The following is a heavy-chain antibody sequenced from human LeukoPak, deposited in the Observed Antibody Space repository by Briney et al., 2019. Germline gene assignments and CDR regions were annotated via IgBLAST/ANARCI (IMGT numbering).Heavy chain of an antibody. CDR2: INTDNGNT. Sequence: GASVKVSCKASGYTFTSYGISWVRQAPGQGLEWMGGINTDNGNTNYAQKLQGRVTMTTDTSTSTAYMELRTLRSDDTAVYYCARDQGGATSDPWGQGTLVTVSS. V-gene: IGHV1-18*01. J-gene: IGHJ5*02. D-gene: IGHD5-12*01. CDR3: ARDQGGATSDP. CDR1: GYTFTSYG.